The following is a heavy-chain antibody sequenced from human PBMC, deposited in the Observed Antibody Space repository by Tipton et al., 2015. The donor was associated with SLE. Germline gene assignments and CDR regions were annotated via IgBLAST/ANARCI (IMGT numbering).Heavy chain of an antibody. Sequence: TLSLTCIVSGGSMSNYYWSWIRQAPGQGLEWLGYIYYRGSTNYNPSLRSRVTMSVDTSKNQFSLKLSSVTAADTAVYYCARHNTLYGSGSYYTYYFDYWGQGTLVTVSS. CDR1: GGSMSNYY. D-gene: IGHD3-10*01. CDR3: ARHNTLYGSGSYYTYYFDY. V-gene: IGHV4-59*08. J-gene: IGHJ4*02. CDR2: IYYRGST.